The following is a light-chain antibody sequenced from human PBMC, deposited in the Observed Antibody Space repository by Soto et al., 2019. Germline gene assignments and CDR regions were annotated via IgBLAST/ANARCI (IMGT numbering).Light chain of an antibody. Sequence: EIVMTQSPATLSVSPGERATLSCRASQSVSSNLAWYQQKPGQAPRLLIYGASTSATGIPARFSGSGSGTEFTLTISSLQAEDFAVYYGQQYNNWPITFGHGTRLEIK. V-gene: IGKV3-15*01. J-gene: IGKJ5*01. CDR2: GAS. CDR3: QQYNNWPIT. CDR1: QSVSSN.